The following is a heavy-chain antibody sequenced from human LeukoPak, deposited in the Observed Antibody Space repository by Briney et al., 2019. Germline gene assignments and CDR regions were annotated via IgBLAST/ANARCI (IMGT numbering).Heavy chain of an antibody. Sequence: PSETLSLTCTATGGSISSYYWSWIRQPPGKGLDWIGYIYYSGSTNYNPSLKSRVTISVDTAKNQFSLKLSSVTAADTAMYYCARIPTVTSAFDIWGQGTMVTVSS. J-gene: IGHJ3*02. CDR2: IYYSGST. D-gene: IGHD4-17*01. V-gene: IGHV4-59*01. CDR3: ARIPTVTSAFDI. CDR1: GGSISSYY.